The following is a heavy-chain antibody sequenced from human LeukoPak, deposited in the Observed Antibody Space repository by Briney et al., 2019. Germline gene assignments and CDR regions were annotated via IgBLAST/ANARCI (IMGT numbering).Heavy chain of an antibody. CDR2: ISSRGDDT. D-gene: IGHD2-21*02. V-gene: IGHV3-23*01. CDR1: GFTFSTLA. J-gene: IGHJ4*02. Sequence: GGSLRLSCTASGFTFSTLAMSWVRQAPGKGLEWVSSISSRGDDTSYADSVKGRFTISRDNSKNTLYLQLNSLRVDDAAIYYCAKHRRSTLVTAYFDSWGQGTLVTVSS. CDR3: AKHRRSTLVTAYFDS.